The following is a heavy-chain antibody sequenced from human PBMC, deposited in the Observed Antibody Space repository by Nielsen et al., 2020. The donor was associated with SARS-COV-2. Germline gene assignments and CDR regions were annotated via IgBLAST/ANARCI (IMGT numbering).Heavy chain of an antibody. J-gene: IGHJ4*02. CDR3: ARDSYGGNGYFDY. V-gene: IGHV3-53*01. CDR1: GFTVSSNY. CDR2: IYSGGST. Sequence: GVLKISCAASGFTVSSNYMSWVRQAPGKGLEWVSVIYSGGSTYYADSVKGRFTISRDNSKNTLYLQMNSLRAEDTAVYYCARDSYGGNGYFDYWGQGTLVTVSS. D-gene: IGHD4-23*01.